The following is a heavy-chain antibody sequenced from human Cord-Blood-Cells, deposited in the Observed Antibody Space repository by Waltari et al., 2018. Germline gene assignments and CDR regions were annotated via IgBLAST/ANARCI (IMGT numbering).Heavy chain of an antibody. Sequence: QVQLVQSGAEVKKPGSSVKVSCKASGGTFSSYAISWVRQAPGQGLEWMGRIIPIIGIANYAQKFQGRVTITADKSTSTAYMELSSLRSEDTAVYYCASVGYCSSTSCYRIDYWGQGTLVTVSS. J-gene: IGHJ4*02. CDR2: IIPIIGIA. CDR3: ASVGYCSSTSCYRIDY. CDR1: GGTFSSYA. D-gene: IGHD2-2*02. V-gene: IGHV1-69*09.